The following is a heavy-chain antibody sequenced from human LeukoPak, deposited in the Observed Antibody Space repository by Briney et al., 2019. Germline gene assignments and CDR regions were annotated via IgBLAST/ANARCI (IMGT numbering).Heavy chain of an antibody. Sequence: ASVKVSCKASGYTFTNYGINWVRQAPGQGREWMGWINTNTGNPTYTQGFTGRFVFSLDISVSTAYLQISSLRAEDTAVYYCAREPLALDYWGQGTLVTVSS. CDR2: INTNTGNP. CDR3: AREPLALDY. CDR1: GYTFTNYG. V-gene: IGHV7-4-1*02. J-gene: IGHJ4*02.